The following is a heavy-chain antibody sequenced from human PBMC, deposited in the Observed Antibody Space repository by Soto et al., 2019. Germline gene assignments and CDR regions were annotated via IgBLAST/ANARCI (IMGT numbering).Heavy chain of an antibody. CDR2: INHSGST. V-gene: IGHV4-34*01. D-gene: IGHD5-18*01. CDR1: GGSFSGCY. J-gene: IGHJ4*02. Sequence: SETLSLTCAVYGGSFSGCYWSWIRQPPGKGLEWIGEINHSGSTNYNPSLKSRVTISVDTSKTQFSLKLSSVTAADTAVYYCARGGGYSYAAIDYWGQGTLVTASS. CDR3: ARGGGYSYAAIDY.